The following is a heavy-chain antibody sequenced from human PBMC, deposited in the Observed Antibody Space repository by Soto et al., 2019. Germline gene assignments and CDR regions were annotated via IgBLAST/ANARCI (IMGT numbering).Heavy chain of an antibody. Sequence: GESLKISCKGSGYSFTSYWIGWVRQMPGKGLEWMGIIYPGDSDTRYSPSFQGQVTISADKSISTAYLQWSSLKASDTAMYYCAREDYYDSSGYYSYDAFDIWGQGTMVTVSS. J-gene: IGHJ3*02. V-gene: IGHV5-51*01. CDR3: AREDYYDSSGYYSYDAFDI. D-gene: IGHD3-22*01. CDR1: GYSFTSYW. CDR2: IYPGDSDT.